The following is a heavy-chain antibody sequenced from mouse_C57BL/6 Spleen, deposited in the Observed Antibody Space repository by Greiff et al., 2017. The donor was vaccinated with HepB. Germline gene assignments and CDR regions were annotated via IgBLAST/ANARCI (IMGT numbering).Heavy chain of an antibody. CDR1: GYAFSSSW. CDR3: AREERQLRNYAMDY. D-gene: IGHD3-2*02. V-gene: IGHV1-82*01. J-gene: IGHJ4*01. Sequence: QVQLQQSGPELVKPGASVKISCKASGYAFSSSWMNWVKQRPGKGLEWIGRIYPGDGDTNYNGKFKGKATLTADKSSSTAYMQLSSLTSEDSAVYFSAREERQLRNYAMDYWGQGTSVTVSS. CDR2: IYPGDGDT.